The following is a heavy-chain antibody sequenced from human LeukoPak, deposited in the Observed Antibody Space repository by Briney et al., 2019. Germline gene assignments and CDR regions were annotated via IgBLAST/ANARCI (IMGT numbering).Heavy chain of an antibody. CDR3: ARGYSGRIEGGGNWFDP. Sequence: PSETLSLTCAVYGGSFSGYYWSWIRQPPGKGLEWIGEINHSGSTNYNPSLKGRVTISVDTSKNQFSLKLSSVTAADTAVYYCARGYSGRIEGGGNWFDPWGQGTLVTVSS. V-gene: IGHV4-34*01. CDR2: INHSGST. D-gene: IGHD1-26*01. J-gene: IGHJ5*02. CDR1: GGSFSGYY.